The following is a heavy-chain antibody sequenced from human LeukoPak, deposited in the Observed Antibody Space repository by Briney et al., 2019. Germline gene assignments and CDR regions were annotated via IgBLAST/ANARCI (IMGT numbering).Heavy chain of an antibody. CDR1: GGSISSYY. D-gene: IGHD2-15*01. CDR2: IHYSGST. J-gene: IGHJ3*02. V-gene: IGHV4-59*01. CDR3: ARETRVVVVAASTCAFDI. Sequence: SETLSLTCTVSGGSISSYYWSWIRQPPGKGLEWIGYIHYSGSTNYNPSLKSRVTISVDTSKNQFSLKLSSVTAADTAVYYCARETRVVVVAASTCAFDIWGQGTMVTVSS.